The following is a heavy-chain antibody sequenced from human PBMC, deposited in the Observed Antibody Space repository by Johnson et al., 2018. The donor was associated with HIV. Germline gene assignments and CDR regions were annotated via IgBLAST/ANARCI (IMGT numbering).Heavy chain of an antibody. J-gene: IGHJ3*02. Sequence: QVQLVESGGGVVQPGRSLRLSCAASGFTFSSYGMHWVRQAPGKGLEWVAVISYDGSNKYYADSVKGRFTISRDNSKNTLYRQMNSLRAEDTAVFYCAKDLHYDSREGYAFDIWGQGTMVTVSS. V-gene: IGHV3-30*18. CDR2: ISYDGSNK. D-gene: IGHD3-22*01. CDR1: GFTFSSYG. CDR3: AKDLHYDSREGYAFDI.